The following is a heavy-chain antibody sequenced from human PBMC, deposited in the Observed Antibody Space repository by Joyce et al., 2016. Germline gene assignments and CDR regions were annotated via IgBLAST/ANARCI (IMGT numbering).Heavy chain of an antibody. Sequence: QVQLVESGGGVVQPGRSLRLSCEASGFTLSIHIIHWVRLAPGNGLEWVAVIRPDGSYKYYADSVKGRFTLSRDTSKKTVDLQMSSLRTEDTAVYFCARDFLPPSVGEAAFDIWGQGTMVTVSS. CDR1: GFTLSIHI. D-gene: IGHD5/OR15-5a*01. J-gene: IGHJ3*02. CDR2: IRPDGSYK. V-gene: IGHV3-33*01. CDR3: ARDFLPPSVGEAAFDI.